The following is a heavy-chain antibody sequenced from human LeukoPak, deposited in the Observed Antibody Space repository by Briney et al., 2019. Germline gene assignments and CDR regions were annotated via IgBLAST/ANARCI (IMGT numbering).Heavy chain of an antibody. CDR1: GYSISSGYY. V-gene: IGHV4-38-2*02. CDR3: ARDANYDFWSGYYRGYYFDY. D-gene: IGHD3-3*01. CDR2: IYHSGST. J-gene: IGHJ4*02. Sequence: SETLSLTCTVSGYSISSGYYWGWIRQPPGKGLEWIGSIYHSGSTYYNPSLKSRVTISVDTSKNQFSLKLSSVTAADTAVYYCARDANYDFWSGYYRGYYFDYWGQGTLVTVSS.